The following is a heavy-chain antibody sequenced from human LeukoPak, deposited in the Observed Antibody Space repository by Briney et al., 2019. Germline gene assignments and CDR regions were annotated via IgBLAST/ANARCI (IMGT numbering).Heavy chain of an antibody. D-gene: IGHD1-14*01. Sequence: PGGSLRLSCAASGFTFSSYSMNWVRQAPGKGLEWVSSISSSSSYIYYADSVKGRFTISRDNAKNSLYLQMNSLRAEDTAVYYCVRKVPYEPAFDYWGQGTLVTVSS. J-gene: IGHJ4*02. V-gene: IGHV3-21*01. CDR1: GFTFSSYS. CDR2: ISSSSSYI. CDR3: VRKVPYEPAFDY.